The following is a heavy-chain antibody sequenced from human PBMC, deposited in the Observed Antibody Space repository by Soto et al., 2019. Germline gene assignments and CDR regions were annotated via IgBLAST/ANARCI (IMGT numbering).Heavy chain of an antibody. CDR2: IIPIFGTA. J-gene: IGHJ6*02. D-gene: IGHD2-15*01. Sequence: QVQLVQSGAEAKKPGSSVKVSCKASGGTFSSYAISWVRQAPGQGLEWMGGIIPIFGTANYAQKFQGRVTITADESTSTAYMELSSLRSEDTAVYYCARGVVVVAATNYYYGMDVWGQGTTVTVSS. V-gene: IGHV1-69*01. CDR1: GGTFSSYA. CDR3: ARGVVVVAATNYYYGMDV.